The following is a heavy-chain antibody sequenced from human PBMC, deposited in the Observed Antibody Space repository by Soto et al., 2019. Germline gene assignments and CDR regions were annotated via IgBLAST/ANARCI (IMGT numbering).Heavy chain of an antibody. CDR1: GFTFSSYW. CDR2: INSDGSST. V-gene: IGHV3-74*01. D-gene: IGHD6-13*01. CDR3: ARVRDDWAAERYFDY. J-gene: IGHJ4*02. Sequence: EVQLVESGGGLVKPGGSLRLSCAASGFTFSSYWMHWVRQAPGKGLVWVSRINSDGSSTSYADSVKGRFTISRDNAKNTLYLQMNSLRAEDTAVYYCARVRDDWAAERYFDYWGQGTLVTVSS.